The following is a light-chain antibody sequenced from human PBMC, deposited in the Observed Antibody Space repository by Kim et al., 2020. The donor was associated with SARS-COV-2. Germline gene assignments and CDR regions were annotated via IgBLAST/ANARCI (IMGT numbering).Light chain of an antibody. CDR1: KLGDTY. CDR3: QAWDSSTVV. J-gene: IGLJ2*01. CDR2: QDS. Sequence: SYEPTQPPSVSVSPGQTASITCSGDKLGDTYACWYQQKPGQSPVLVIYQDSKRPSGIPERFSGSNSGNTATLTISGTQAMDEADYYCQAWDSSTVVFGGGTQLTVL. V-gene: IGLV3-1*01.